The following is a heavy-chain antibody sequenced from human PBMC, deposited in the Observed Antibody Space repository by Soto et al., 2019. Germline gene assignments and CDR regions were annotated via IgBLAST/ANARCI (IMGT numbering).Heavy chain of an antibody. V-gene: IGHV4-59*01. CDR2: IYYSGST. CDR1: GGSISSYY. CDR3: ARENVGRYSGYDSYYYYYGMDV. Sequence: QVQLQESGPGLVKPSETLSLTCTVSGGSISSYYWSWIRQPPGKGLEWIGYIYYSGSTNYNPSLKSRVTISVDTSKNQFSLKLSSVTAADTAVYYCARENVGRYSGYDSYYYYYGMDVWGQGTTVTVSS. D-gene: IGHD5-12*01. J-gene: IGHJ6*02.